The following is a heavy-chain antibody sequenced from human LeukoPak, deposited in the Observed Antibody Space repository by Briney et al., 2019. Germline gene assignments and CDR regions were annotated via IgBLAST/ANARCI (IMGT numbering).Heavy chain of an antibody. D-gene: IGHD6-19*01. Sequence: PSETLSLTCTVSGGSISSSSYYWGWIRQPPGKGLEWIGSIYYSGSTYYNPSLKSRVTISVDTSKNQFSLKLSSVTAADTAVYYCARGSGSGSTFDPWGQGTLVTVSS. CDR3: ARGSGSGSTFDP. J-gene: IGHJ5*02. CDR1: GGSISSSSYY. CDR2: IYYSGST. V-gene: IGHV4-39*07.